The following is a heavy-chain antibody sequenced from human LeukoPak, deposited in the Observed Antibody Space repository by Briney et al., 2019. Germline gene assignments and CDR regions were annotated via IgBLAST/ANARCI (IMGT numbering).Heavy chain of an antibody. Sequence: PGGSLRLSCAASGFIFSSYAMSWVRQAPGKGLEWVSAISASGGSIYYADSVKGRSTMSRDNSKDTLYLQMNSLRAEDTAVYYCAKGGYSYGPTVDYWGQGTLVTVSS. CDR2: ISASGGSI. CDR1: GFIFSSYA. J-gene: IGHJ4*02. CDR3: AKGGYSYGPTVDY. V-gene: IGHV3-23*01. D-gene: IGHD5-18*01.